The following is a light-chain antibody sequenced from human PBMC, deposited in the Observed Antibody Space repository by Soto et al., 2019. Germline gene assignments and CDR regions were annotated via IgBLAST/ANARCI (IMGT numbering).Light chain of an antibody. CDR3: HQYGSSPPYT. J-gene: IGKJ2*01. CDR2: GAS. Sequence: EIVLTQSPGTLSLSPGERATLSCRASQSVSSSYLAWYQQKPGQAPRLLIYGASSRATGIPDRFSGSESGTDFTLTISRLEPEDFAVYYCHQYGSSPPYTFGQGTKLEIK. CDR1: QSVSSSY. V-gene: IGKV3-20*01.